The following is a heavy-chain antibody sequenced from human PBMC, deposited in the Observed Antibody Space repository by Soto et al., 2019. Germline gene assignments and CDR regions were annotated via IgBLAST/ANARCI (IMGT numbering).Heavy chain of an antibody. Sequence: SETLSLTCAVYGGSFSGYYWSWIRQPPGKGLEWIGEINHSGSTNYNPSLKSRVTISVDTSKNQFSLKLSSVTAADTAVYYCARGREMATNYYYYGMDVWGQGTTVTVSS. CDR1: GGSFSGYY. CDR2: INHSGST. D-gene: IGHD5-12*01. CDR3: ARGREMATNYYYYGMDV. J-gene: IGHJ6*02. V-gene: IGHV4-34*01.